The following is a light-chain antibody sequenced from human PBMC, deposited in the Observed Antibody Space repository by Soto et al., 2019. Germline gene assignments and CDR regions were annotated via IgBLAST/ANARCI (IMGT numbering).Light chain of an antibody. CDR2: EVI. CDR3: SSYSRTSTLVL. V-gene: IGLV2-14*01. CDR1: TSDVGGYNY. Sequence: QSALTQTASVSGSPGQSITISCTGTTSDVGGYNYVSWYQQHPGEAPKLIIYEVINRPSGISNRFSGSKSGNTASLTISGLQAEDEADYYCSSYSRTSTLVLFGGGTKPTVL. J-gene: IGLJ2*01.